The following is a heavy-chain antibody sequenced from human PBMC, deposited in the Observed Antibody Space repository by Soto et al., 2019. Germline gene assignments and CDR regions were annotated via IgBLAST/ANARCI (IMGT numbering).Heavy chain of an antibody. CDR2: ISSNGGST. V-gene: IGHV3-64*02. CDR1: GFTFSSYA. J-gene: IGHJ4*02. CDR3: AKDISAAIPRGLDY. D-gene: IGHD2-2*02. Sequence: EVQLVESGEGLVQPGGSLRLSCAASGFTFSSYAMHWVRQAPGKGLEYVSAISSNGGSTYYADSVKGRFTISRDNSKNTLYLQMNSLRAEDTAVYYCAKDISAAIPRGLDYWGQGTLVTVSS.